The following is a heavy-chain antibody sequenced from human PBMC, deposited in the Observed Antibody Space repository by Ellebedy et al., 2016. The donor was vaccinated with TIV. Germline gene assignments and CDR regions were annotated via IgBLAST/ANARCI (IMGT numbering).Heavy chain of an antibody. CDR1: GFPFSSFA. Sequence: GESLKISCAASGFPFSSFAMHWVRQAPGKGLEWVAEISPTGSRQHYADFVEGRFTVSRDSSKDTVYLQLNSLKTVDTAVYFCAREMESGSFPCFDSWGQGTLVTVSS. D-gene: IGHD1-26*01. J-gene: IGHJ4*02. CDR2: ISPTGSRQ. CDR3: AREMESGSFPCFDS. V-gene: IGHV3-30*17.